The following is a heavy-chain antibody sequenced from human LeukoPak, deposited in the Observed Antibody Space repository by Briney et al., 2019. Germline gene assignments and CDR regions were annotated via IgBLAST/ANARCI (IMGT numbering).Heavy chain of an antibody. D-gene: IGHD3-10*01. V-gene: IGHV3-23*01. CDR1: GFTFSNYA. Sequence: PGGSLRLSCAASGFTFSNYAMNWVRQVPGKGLEWVSGISGSDGSTYYADSVKGRFTISRDNSKNTLYLQMNSLRAEDTAVYHCAKGHGSVSWFVYVWGKGTTVTVSS. CDR2: ISGSDGST. J-gene: IGHJ6*04. CDR3: AKGHGSVSWFVYV.